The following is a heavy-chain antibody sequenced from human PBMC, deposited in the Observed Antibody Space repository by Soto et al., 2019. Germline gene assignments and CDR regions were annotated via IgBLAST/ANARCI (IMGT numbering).Heavy chain of an antibody. CDR3: ARPKFCSSTSCPYYYGMDV. CDR2: IDPSDSYT. Sequence: GESLKISCKGSGYSFTSYWISWVRQMPGKDLEWMGRIDPSDSYTNYSPSFQGHVTISADKSISTAYLQWSSLKASDTAMYYCARPKFCSSTSCPYYYGMDVWGQGTTVTVSS. J-gene: IGHJ6*02. D-gene: IGHD2-2*01. CDR1: GYSFTSYW. V-gene: IGHV5-10-1*01.